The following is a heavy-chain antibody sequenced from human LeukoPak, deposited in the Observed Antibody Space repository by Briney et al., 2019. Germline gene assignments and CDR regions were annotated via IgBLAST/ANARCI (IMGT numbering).Heavy chain of an antibody. Sequence: SETLSLTCTVSGGSISSGGYYWSWIRQHPGKGLEWIGRIYTSGSTNYNPSLKSRVTISVDTSKNQFSLKLSSVTAADTAVYYCARVGSSWYGSYYYYMDVWGKGTTVTVSS. CDR2: IYTSGST. V-gene: IGHV4-61*02. J-gene: IGHJ6*03. CDR3: ARVGSSWYGSYYYYMDV. CDR1: GGSISSGGYY. D-gene: IGHD6-13*01.